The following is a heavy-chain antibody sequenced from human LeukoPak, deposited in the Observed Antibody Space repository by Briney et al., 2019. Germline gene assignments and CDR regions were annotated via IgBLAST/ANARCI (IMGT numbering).Heavy chain of an antibody. CDR3: AKGMWVVRGVIGDAFDI. V-gene: IGHV3-30*18. Sequence: GRSLRLSCTASGFSFSRSGMHWVRQAPGKGLEWVAVMSFDGSDKFYTDSVKGRFTISRDNSKNTLYLQMNSLRAEDTAVYYCAKGMWVVRGVIGDAFDIWGQGTWSPSLQ. CDR1: GFSFSRSG. J-gene: IGHJ3*02. CDR2: MSFDGSDK. D-gene: IGHD3-10*01.